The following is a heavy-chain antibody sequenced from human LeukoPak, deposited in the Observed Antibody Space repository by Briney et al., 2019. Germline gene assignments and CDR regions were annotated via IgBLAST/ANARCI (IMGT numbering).Heavy chain of an antibody. D-gene: IGHD3-22*01. Sequence: PSETLSLTCTVSGGSISSSSYYWGWIRQPPGKGLEWIGSIYYSGSTYYNPPLKSRVTISVDTSKNQFSLKLSSVTAADTAVYYCASSYYYDSSGYSDAFDIWGQGTMVTVSS. CDR1: GGSISSSSYY. CDR2: IYYSGST. J-gene: IGHJ3*02. CDR3: ASSYYYDSSGYSDAFDI. V-gene: IGHV4-39*01.